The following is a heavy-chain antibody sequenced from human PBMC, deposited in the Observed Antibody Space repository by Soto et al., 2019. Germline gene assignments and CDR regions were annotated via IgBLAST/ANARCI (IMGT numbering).Heavy chain of an antibody. Sequence: QVQLQESGPGLVRPSETLSLTCTVSAASISSYYWTWIRQPPGKGLEWIGHMYNSEDTKYNPSLKSRVXXXVXXSKNQCSLKLRSVTAADTAIYYCVRHATDRHGNAEDWYFDLWGRGTLVTVSS. J-gene: IGHJ2*01. CDR1: AASISSYY. CDR3: VRHATDRHGNAEDWYFDL. V-gene: IGHV4-59*08. CDR2: MYNSEDT. D-gene: IGHD2-15*01.